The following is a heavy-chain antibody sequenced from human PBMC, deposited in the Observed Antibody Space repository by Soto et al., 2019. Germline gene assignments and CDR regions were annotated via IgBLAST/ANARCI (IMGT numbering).Heavy chain of an antibody. V-gene: IGHV3-23*01. J-gene: IGHJ4*02. CDR3: AKDGCSSTSCYHFDY. CDR2: ISGSGGST. Sequence: EVQLLESGGGLVQPGGSLRLSCAASGFTFSSYAMSWVRQAPGKGLEWVSAISGSGGSTYYADSVKGRFTISRDNSKNTLYLQMSGLRAEDTAVYYCAKDGCSSTSCYHFDYWGQGTLVTVSS. CDR1: GFTFSSYA. D-gene: IGHD2-2*01.